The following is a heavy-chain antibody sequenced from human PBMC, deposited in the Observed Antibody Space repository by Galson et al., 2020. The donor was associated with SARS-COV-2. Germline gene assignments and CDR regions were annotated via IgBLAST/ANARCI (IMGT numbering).Heavy chain of an antibody. Sequence: GGSLRLSCTASGFTFGDYAMYWFRQAPGKGLEWVGFIRSKAYGGTTEYAASVKGRLTISRDDSKSIAYLQMNSLKTEDTAVYYCSRATKLVRDYYGMDVWGQGTTVTVSS. CDR3: SRATKLVRDYYGMDV. V-gene: IGHV3-49*03. J-gene: IGHJ6*02. CDR2: IRSKAYGGTT. D-gene: IGHD6-6*01. CDR1: GFTFGDYA.